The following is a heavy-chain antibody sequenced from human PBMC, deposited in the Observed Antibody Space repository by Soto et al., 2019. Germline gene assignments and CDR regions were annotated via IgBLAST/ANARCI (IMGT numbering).Heavy chain of an antibody. CDR3: ARGGKYCSTISAYTLDALDF. J-gene: IGHJ3*01. CDR1: GDSVSSNSAA. V-gene: IGHV6-1*01. Sequence: SQTLSLTCVISGDSVSSNSAAWDWIRQSPSRGLEWLVRTYYRSKWYNDYAVSVKSRIAINPDTSKNQFSLQLNSVTPEDTAVYSCARGGKYCSTISAYTLDALDFWGQGTAVPVSS. D-gene: IGHD2-2*02. CDR2: TYYRSKWYN.